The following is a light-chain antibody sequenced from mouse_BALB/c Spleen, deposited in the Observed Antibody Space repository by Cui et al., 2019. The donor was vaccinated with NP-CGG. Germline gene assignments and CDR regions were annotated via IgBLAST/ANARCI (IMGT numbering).Light chain of an antibody. CDR2: GTN. V-gene: IGLV1*01. J-gene: IGLJ1*01. CDR1: TGAVTTSNY. Sequence: VVAPQYSALTTSPGETVTLTCRSSTGAVTTSNYANWVQEKPDHLFTGLIGGTNNRAPGVPARFSGSLIGDKAALTITGAQTEDEAIYFCALWYSNHWVFGGGTKLTVL. CDR3: ALWYSNHWV.